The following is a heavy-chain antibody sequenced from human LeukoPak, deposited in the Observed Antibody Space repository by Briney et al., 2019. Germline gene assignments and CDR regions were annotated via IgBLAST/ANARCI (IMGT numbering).Heavy chain of an antibody. J-gene: IGHJ6*02. Sequence: GGSLSLSCAASGFTFSDYVMSWVRQAPGKGLEWVAVIWYDGSNKYYADSVKGRFTISRDNSKNTLYLQMNSLRAEDTAVYYCARGGLWSYYYYGMDVWGQGTTVTVSS. CDR1: GFTFSDYV. CDR2: IWYDGSNK. CDR3: ARGGLWSYYYYGMDV. D-gene: IGHD3-10*01. V-gene: IGHV3-33*08.